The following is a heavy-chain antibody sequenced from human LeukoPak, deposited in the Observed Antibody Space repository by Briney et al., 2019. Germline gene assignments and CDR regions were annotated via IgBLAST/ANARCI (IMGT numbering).Heavy chain of an antibody. J-gene: IGHJ3*02. CDR2: IYYSGST. D-gene: IGHD2-8*01. CDR3: ARGLYGAFDI. Sequence: SETLSLTCTVSGGSVSSGSYYWRWIRQPPGKGLEWIGYIYYSGSTNYNPSLESRVTISVDTSKNQFSLKLSSVTAADTAVYYCARGLYGAFDIWGQGTMVTVSS. CDR1: GGSVSSGSYY. V-gene: IGHV4-61*01.